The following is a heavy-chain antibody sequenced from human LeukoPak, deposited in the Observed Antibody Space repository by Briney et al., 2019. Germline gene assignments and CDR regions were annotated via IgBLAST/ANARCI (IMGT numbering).Heavy chain of an antibody. Sequence: GGSLRLSCAASGFSVTTYYMSWVRQAPGKGLEWVSVFYSGGNTYYADSVKGRFTISRDKSKNTLYLQMNSLRADDTAVYYCARDRDYAFDYWGQGTLVTVSS. CDR3: ARDRDYAFDY. D-gene: IGHD4-17*01. CDR1: GFSVTTYY. V-gene: IGHV3-53*01. CDR2: FYSGGNT. J-gene: IGHJ4*02.